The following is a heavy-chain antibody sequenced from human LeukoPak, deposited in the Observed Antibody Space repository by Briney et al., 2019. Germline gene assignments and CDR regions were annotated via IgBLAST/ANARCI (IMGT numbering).Heavy chain of an antibody. CDR1: GFTFDDYA. D-gene: IGHD4-17*01. J-gene: IGHJ3*02. V-gene: IGHV3-43*02. Sequence: GGSLRLSCAASGFTFDDYAMHWVRQAPGKGLEWVSLISGDGGSTYYADSVKGRFTISRDNSKNSLCLQMNSLRTEDTALYYCAKVGDYGDYWAFDIWGQGTMVTVS. CDR3: AKVGDYGDYWAFDI. CDR2: ISGDGGST.